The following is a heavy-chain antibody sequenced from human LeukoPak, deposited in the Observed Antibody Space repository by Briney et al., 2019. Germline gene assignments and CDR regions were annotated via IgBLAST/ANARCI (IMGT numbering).Heavy chain of an antibody. D-gene: IGHD3-10*01. CDR1: VGTFSSYA. J-gene: IGHJ4*02. Sequence: SVTLSCKASVGTFSSYAISWVRQAPGQGLEWMGRIIPILGIANYAQKFQGTVTITADKSTSTAYMELSRLGSEDTDVYYCARAVWFGELLGSWGVDYWGQGTLVTVSS. CDR2: IIPILGIA. CDR3: ARAVWFGELLGSWGVDY. V-gene: IGHV1-69*04.